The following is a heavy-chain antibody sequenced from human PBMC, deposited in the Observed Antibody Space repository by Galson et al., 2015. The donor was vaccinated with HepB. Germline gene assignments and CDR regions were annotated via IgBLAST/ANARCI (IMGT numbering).Heavy chain of an antibody. CDR1: GYTFTTFG. CDR2: FSAYNGHR. CDR3: ARLPPNPTWFDP. D-gene: IGHD1-1*01. Sequence: SVKVSCKASGYTFTTFGITWVRQAPGQGLEWMGWFSAYNGHRNYAQKFQGRVTMTADTFTSTAYMELRSLRSDDTAIYYCARLPPNPTWFDPWGQGTLVTVSS. J-gene: IGHJ5*02. V-gene: IGHV1-18*04.